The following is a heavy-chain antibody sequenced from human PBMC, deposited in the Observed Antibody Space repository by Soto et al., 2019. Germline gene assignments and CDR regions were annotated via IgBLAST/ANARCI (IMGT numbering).Heavy chain of an antibody. CDR2: ISSSGSTI. Sequence: GGSLRLSCAASGFTFSSYEMNCLRQAPGKGLEGVSYISSSGSTIYYADSVNGRFTISKDNAKNSLYLQMNSLRAEDTAVYYCARGGDIVVVPAAIGYYLEYWGQGTLVTVSS. D-gene: IGHD2-2*02. CDR3: ARGGDIVVVPAAIGYYLEY. J-gene: IGHJ4*02. CDR1: GFTFSSYE. V-gene: IGHV3-48*03.